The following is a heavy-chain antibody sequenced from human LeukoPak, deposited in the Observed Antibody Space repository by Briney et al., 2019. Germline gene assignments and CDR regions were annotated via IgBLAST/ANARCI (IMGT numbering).Heavy chain of an antibody. Sequence: GRSLRLSCAASGFTFSSYGMHWVRQAPGKGLEWVAVIWYDGSNKYYADSVKGRFTISRDNSKNTLYLQMNSLRAEDTAVYYCARDSSNELLWFGESRDYWGQGTLVTVSS. CDR1: GFTFSSYG. D-gene: IGHD3-10*01. J-gene: IGHJ4*02. CDR2: IWYDGSNK. V-gene: IGHV3-33*01. CDR3: ARDSSNELLWFGESRDY.